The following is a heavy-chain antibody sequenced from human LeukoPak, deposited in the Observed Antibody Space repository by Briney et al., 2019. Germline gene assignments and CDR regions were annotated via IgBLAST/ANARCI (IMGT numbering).Heavy chain of an antibody. CDR1: GGSISSYY. CDR3: ARTISYSSSWYVYYYYMDV. V-gene: IGHV4-59*01. CDR2: IYYSGST. D-gene: IGHD6-13*01. Sequence: SETLSLTCTVSGGSISSYYWSWIRQPPGKGLEWIGYIYYSGSTNYNPSLKSRVTIPVDTSKNQFSLKLSSVTAADTAVYYCARTISYSSSWYVYYYYMDVWGKGTTVTVSS. J-gene: IGHJ6*03.